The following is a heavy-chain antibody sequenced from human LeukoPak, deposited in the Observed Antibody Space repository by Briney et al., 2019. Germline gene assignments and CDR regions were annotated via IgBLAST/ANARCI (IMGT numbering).Heavy chain of an antibody. CDR3: ARPLRYFDRFPRGPELVDAFDI. J-gene: IGHJ3*02. Sequence: SETLSLTCAVSGYSISSGYYWGWIRQPPGKGLEWSGSIYHSGSTYYNPSLNSRVTISVDTSKNQFSLKLSSVTAADTAVYYCARPLRYFDRFPRGPELVDAFDIWGQGTMVTVSS. CDR2: IYHSGST. D-gene: IGHD3-9*01. V-gene: IGHV4-38-2*01. CDR1: GYSISSGYY.